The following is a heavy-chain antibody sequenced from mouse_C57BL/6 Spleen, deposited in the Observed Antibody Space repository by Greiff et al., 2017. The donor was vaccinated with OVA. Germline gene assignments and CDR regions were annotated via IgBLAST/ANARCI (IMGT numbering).Heavy chain of an antibody. V-gene: IGHV1-61*01. CDR2: IYPSDSET. CDR1: GYTFTSYW. J-gene: IGHJ2*01. Sequence: QVQLQQPGAELVRPGSSVKLSCKASGYTFTSYWMDWVKQRPGQGLEWIGNIYPSDSETNYNQKFKDKATLTVDKSSSTAYMQLSSLTSEDSAVYYCARGRTRDYFDYWGQGTTLTVSS. CDR3: ARGRTRDYFDY.